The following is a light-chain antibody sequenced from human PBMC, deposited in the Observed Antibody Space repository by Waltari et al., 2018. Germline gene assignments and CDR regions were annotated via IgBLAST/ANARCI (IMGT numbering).Light chain of an antibody. J-gene: IGKJ4*01. V-gene: IGKV6-21*01. CDR2: YAS. Sequence: EILLIQSPDFHAVPPKEQVTITCRASQSIANSLHWYQQKADQSPKLLMKYASQPLSGVPSRFSGSGSGTDFTLTINSLEAEDAATYYCQQSSSFPLTFGGGTKVEIK. CDR3: QQSSSFPLT. CDR1: QSIANS.